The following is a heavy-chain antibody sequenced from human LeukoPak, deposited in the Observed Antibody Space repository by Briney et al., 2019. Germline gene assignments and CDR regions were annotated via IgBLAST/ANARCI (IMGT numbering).Heavy chain of an antibody. J-gene: IGHJ4*02. Sequence: GASVKVSCKASGYNFIDYYMHWVQQAPGKGLEWMGRVDPEDGRTLYAEKFQGRITITADTSTDTAYMELSSLRSADTAVYYCARARDSGVYYAYYFDYWGQGTLVTVSS. V-gene: IGHV1-69-2*01. D-gene: IGHD3-22*01. CDR1: GYNFIDYY. CDR2: VDPEDGRT. CDR3: ARARDSGVYYAYYFDY.